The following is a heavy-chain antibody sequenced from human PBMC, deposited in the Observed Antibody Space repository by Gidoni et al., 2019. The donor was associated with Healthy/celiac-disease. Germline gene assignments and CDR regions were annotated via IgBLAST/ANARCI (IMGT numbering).Heavy chain of an antibody. D-gene: IGHD1-1*01. V-gene: IGHV1-3*01. J-gene: IGHJ5*02. CDR1: GYTFTSYA. CDR2: INAGNGNT. Sequence: QVQLVQSGAAVQKPGASVKVSCKAPGYTFTSYAMHWVRQAPGQRLEWMRWINAGNGNTKYSQKFQGRVTITRDTSASTAYMELSSLRSEDTAVYYCARDYGTNSNWFDPWGQGTLVTVSS. CDR3: ARDYGTNSNWFDP.